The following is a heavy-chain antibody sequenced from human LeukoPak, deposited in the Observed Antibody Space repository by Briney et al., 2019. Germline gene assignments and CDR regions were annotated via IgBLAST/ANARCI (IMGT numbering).Heavy chain of an antibody. J-gene: IGHJ4*02. Sequence: GGSLRLSCVASGFSFSRYSMNWVRQAPGKGLEWVSAISGSGGSTYYADSVKGRFTISRDNSKNTLYLQMNSLRAEDTAVYYCAAESTKYYFDYWGQGTLVTVSS. CDR3: AAESTKYYFDY. CDR2: ISGSGGST. CDR1: GFSFSRYS. V-gene: IGHV3-23*01.